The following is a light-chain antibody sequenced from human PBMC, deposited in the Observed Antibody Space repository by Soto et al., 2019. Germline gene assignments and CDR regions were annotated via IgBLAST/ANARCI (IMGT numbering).Light chain of an antibody. CDR3: MQLTHFPWT. J-gene: IGKJ1*01. V-gene: IGKV2-24*01. Sequence: DVVMTQTPLPSPVTLGQPASISCRSSHSLVHSNGDTYLTWYQQRPGQPPRLLIYKISKRFSGVPDRFSGGGAGTDFTLKISRVEAGDVGVYYCMQLTHFPWTFGQGTRVDIQ. CDR2: KIS. CDR1: HSLVHSNGDTY.